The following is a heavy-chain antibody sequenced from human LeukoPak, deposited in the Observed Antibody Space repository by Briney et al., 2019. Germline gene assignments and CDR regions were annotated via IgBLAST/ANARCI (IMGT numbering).Heavy chain of an antibody. V-gene: IGHV3-23*01. CDR3: AKIRFYYDSCFDYWYFDL. CDR2: ITASSGGT. D-gene: IGHD3-22*01. CDR1: GFPFSSYA. J-gene: IGHJ2*01. Sequence: GGSLRLSCAASGFPFSSYAMCWVRQAPRKGLEWVSAITASSGGTYYADSVKGRFTISRDNSKNTLYLQINSLRAEDAAIYYCAKIRFYYDSCFDYWYFDLWGRGTLVTVSS.